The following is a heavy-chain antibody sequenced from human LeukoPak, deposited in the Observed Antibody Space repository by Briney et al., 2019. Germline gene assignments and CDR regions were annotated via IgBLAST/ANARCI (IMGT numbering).Heavy chain of an antibody. V-gene: IGHV3-48*01. CDR1: GFTFSSYS. CDR2: ISSSSSTI. J-gene: IGHJ4*02. Sequence: GGSLRLSCAASGFTFSSYSMNWVRQAPGKGLEWVSYISSSSSTIYYADSVKGRFTISRDNSKNTLFLHMNSLRAEDTAVYSCAKGYYGSGSYGWFDYWGQGTLVTVSS. D-gene: IGHD3-10*01. CDR3: AKGYYGSGSYGWFDY.